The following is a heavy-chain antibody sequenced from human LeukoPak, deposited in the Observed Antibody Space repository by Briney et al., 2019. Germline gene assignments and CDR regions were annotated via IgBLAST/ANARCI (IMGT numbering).Heavy chain of an antibody. CDR3: ARGAARTVEVATIISFEY. CDR1: GFTLSSHW. J-gene: IGHJ4*02. CDR2: IISDGSST. V-gene: IGHV3-74*01. Sequence: GGSLRLSCAASGFTLSSHWMHWVRQAPGKGLVWVSRIISDGSSTIYADSVKGRFSISRDNAKNTLYLQINSLGAEDTAMYYCARGAARTVEVATIISFEYWGQGTLVTVSS. D-gene: IGHD5-24*01.